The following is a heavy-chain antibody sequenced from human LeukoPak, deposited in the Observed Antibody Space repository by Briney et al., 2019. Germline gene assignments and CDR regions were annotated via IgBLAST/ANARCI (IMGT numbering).Heavy chain of an antibody. V-gene: IGHV4-34*01. CDR3: ASSREYSSSWYHYFDH. Sequence: PSGTLSLTCAVYGGSFGGYYWSWIRQPPGKGLEWIGEINHSGTTNYNPSLKSRVTISVDMSNNQFSLKLSSVTAADTAVYYCASSREYSSSWYHYFDHWGQGTLVTVSS. CDR1: GGSFGGYY. D-gene: IGHD6-13*01. CDR2: INHSGTT. J-gene: IGHJ4*02.